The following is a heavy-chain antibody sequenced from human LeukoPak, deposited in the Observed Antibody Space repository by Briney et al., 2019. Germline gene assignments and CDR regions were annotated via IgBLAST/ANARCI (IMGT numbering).Heavy chain of an antibody. CDR1: GFTFSSYS. D-gene: IGHD3-22*01. CDR2: ISYDGSNK. Sequence: PGGSLRLSCAASGFTFSSYSMNWVRQAPGKGLEWVAVISYDGSNKYYADSVKGRFTISRDNSKNTLYLQMNSLRADDTAVYYCAKDNIWFNGYDSSGYYFGVDYWGQGTLVTVSS. J-gene: IGHJ4*02. V-gene: IGHV3-30*18. CDR3: AKDNIWFNGYDSSGYYFGVDY.